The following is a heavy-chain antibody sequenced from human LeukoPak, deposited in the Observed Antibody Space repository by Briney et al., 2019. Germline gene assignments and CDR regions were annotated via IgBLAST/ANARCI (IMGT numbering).Heavy chain of an antibody. D-gene: IGHD3-22*01. V-gene: IGHV3-23*01. CDR3: AKETYYYDSSGYYPGAFDI. Sequence: GGSLRLSRAASGFTFSSYAMSWVRQAPGKGLEWVSAISGSGGSTYYADSVKGRFTISRDNSKNTLYLQMNSLRAEDTAVYYCAKETYYYDSSGYYPGAFDIWGQGTMVTVSS. CDR1: GFTFSSYA. J-gene: IGHJ3*02. CDR2: ISGSGGST.